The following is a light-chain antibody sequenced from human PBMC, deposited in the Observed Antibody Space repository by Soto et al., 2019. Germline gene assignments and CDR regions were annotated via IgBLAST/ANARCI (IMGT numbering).Light chain of an antibody. CDR1: SSDVGGYNY. J-gene: IGLJ1*01. CDR2: EVN. Sequence: QSALTQPASVSGSPGQPITITCTGTSSDVGGYNYVSWYQQHPDKAPKLMIYEVNKRPSGVPDRFSGSKSGNTASLTVSGLQAEDEADYYCSSYAGSSNVFGTGTKLTVL. CDR3: SSYAGSSNV. V-gene: IGLV2-8*01.